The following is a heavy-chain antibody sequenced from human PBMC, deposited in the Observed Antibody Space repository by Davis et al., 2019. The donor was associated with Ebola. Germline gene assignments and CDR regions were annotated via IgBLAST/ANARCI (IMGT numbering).Heavy chain of an antibody. V-gene: IGHV4-61*01. CDR1: GGSVSSGSYY. CDR3: ARQSIAARYYGMDV. D-gene: IGHD6-6*01. Sequence: MPSETLSLTCTVSGGSVSSGSYYWSWIRQPPGKGLEWIGYIYYSGSTNYNPSLKSRVTISVDTSKNQFSLKLSSVTAADTAVYYCARQSIAARYYGMDVWGQGTTVTVSS. CDR2: IYYSGST. J-gene: IGHJ6*02.